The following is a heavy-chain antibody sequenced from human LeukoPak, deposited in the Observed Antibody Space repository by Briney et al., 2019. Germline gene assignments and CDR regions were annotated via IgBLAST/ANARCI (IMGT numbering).Heavy chain of an antibody. CDR1: GYTFTSYY. J-gene: IGHJ5*02. D-gene: IGHD6-19*01. V-gene: IGHV1-2*02. Sequence: ASVKVSCKASGYTFTSYYMHWVRQAPGQGLEWMGWINPNSGGTNYAQKFQGRVTMTRDTSISTAYMELSRLRSDDTAVYYCARVSVLVAGRISGFDPWGQGTLVTVSS. CDR2: INPNSGGT. CDR3: ARVSVLVAGRISGFDP.